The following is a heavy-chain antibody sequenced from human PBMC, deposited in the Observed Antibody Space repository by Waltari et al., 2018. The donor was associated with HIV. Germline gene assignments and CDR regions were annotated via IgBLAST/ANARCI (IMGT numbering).Heavy chain of an antibody. CDR3: ARDQDYYDSSGYTCYAFDP. V-gene: IGHV4-38-2*02. D-gene: IGHD3-22*01. CDR2: IYRTGTT. Sequence: QVRLQESGPGLVKPSETLSLTCSVSASSINSRYYWGWLRQAPGKGLEWIGSIYRTGTTYYNPSLKSRVSISLNMSRNQFPLKLTSVTAADTAVYYCARDQDYYDSSGYTCYAFDPWGQGTMVIVSS. CDR1: ASSINSRYY. J-gene: IGHJ3*01.